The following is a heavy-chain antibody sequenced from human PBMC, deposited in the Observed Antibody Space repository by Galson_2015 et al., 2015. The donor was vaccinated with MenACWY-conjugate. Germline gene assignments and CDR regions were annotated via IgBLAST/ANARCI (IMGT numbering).Heavy chain of an antibody. CDR2: IRSDGSYQ. CDR3: AKDMIVEVIIDY. D-gene: IGHD3-22*01. CDR1: GFTFSNYG. Sequence: SLRLSCAASGFTFSNYGMHWVRQAPGKGLEWVAFIRSDGSYQYYPDSVKGRFTISRDNSKNTLYLQMNSLRPEDTAVYYCAKDMIVEVIIDYWGQGTLVTVSS. J-gene: IGHJ4*02. V-gene: IGHV3-30*02.